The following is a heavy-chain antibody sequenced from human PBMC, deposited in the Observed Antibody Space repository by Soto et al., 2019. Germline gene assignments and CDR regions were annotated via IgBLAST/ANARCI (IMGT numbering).Heavy chain of an antibody. D-gene: IGHD3-10*01. Sequence: PSETLSLTCAVYGGSFSGYYWSWIRQPPGKGLEWIGEINHSGSTNYNPSLKSRVTISVDTSKNQFSLKLSSVTAADTAVYYCARVRFGELLYYFGYWGQGTLVTVSS. CDR2: INHSGST. CDR3: ARVRFGELLYYFGY. J-gene: IGHJ4*02. V-gene: IGHV4-34*01. CDR1: GGSFSGYY.